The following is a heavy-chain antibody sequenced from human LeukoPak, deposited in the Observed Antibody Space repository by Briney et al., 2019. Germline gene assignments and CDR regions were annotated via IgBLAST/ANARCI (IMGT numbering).Heavy chain of an antibody. CDR2: VTGNGDNT. V-gene: IGHV3-23*01. D-gene: IGHD2-21*01. CDR1: GFTFSSYA. J-gene: IGHJ4*02. Sequence: PGGSLRLSCAASGFTFSSYAMSWVRQAPGKGLEWVSSVTGNGDNTFHADSVKGRFTISRDNSKNMLYLQINSLRAEDTAVYYCARDRNCFEALHRSYWGQGTLVTVSS. CDR3: ARDRNCFEALHRSY.